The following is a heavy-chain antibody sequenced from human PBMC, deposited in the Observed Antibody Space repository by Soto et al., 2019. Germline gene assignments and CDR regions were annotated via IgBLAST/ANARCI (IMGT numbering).Heavy chain of an antibody. Sequence: PGGSLRLSCAASGFTFSSYAMSWVRQAPGKGLEWVSAISGSGGSTYYADPVKGRFTISRDNSKNTLYLQMNSLRAEDTAVYYCAKFSHDYGDYYYYGMDVWGQGTTVTVSS. CDR3: AKFSHDYGDYYYYGMDV. CDR1: GFTFSSYA. J-gene: IGHJ6*02. V-gene: IGHV3-23*01. D-gene: IGHD4-17*01. CDR2: ISGSGGST.